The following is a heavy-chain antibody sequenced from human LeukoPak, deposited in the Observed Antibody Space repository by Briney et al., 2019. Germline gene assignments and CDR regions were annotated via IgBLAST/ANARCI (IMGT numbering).Heavy chain of an antibody. Sequence: AGGSLRLSCAASGFTFSNAWMSWVRQAPGKGLEWIGEINHSGSTNYNPSLKSRVTISVDTSKNQFSLKLSSVTAADTAVYYCARGASGHYVDYWGQGTLVTVSS. J-gene: IGHJ4*02. CDR2: INHSGST. CDR1: GFTFSNAW. CDR3: ARGASGHYVDY. D-gene: IGHD5-12*01. V-gene: IGHV4-34*01.